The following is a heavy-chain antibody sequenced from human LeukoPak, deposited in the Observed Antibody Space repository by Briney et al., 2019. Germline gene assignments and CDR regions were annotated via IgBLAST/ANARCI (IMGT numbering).Heavy chain of an antibody. CDR1: GFTFDDYA. J-gene: IGHJ4*02. CDR2: ISWNSGSI. D-gene: IGHD3-9*01. CDR3: AKESDYDILTGYWDY. Sequence: PGGSLRLSCAASGFTFDDYAMRWVRQAPGKGLEWVSGISWNSGSIGYADSVKGRFTISRDNAKNSLYLQMNSLRAEDTALYYCAKESDYDILTGYWDYWGQGTLVTVSS. V-gene: IGHV3-9*01.